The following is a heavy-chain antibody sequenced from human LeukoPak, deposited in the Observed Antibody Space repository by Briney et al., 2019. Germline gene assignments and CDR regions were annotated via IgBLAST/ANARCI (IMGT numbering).Heavy chain of an antibody. CDR1: GFIFREYT. Sequence: GGSLRLPCAASGFIFREYTMKWVRVAWGRGRVGGASISGSSNYIYYADSVKGRFTISRGNAKNSLYLQMNSLRVEDTAVYYCARDESGDNDAFDIWGQGTMVTVSS. CDR2: ISGSSNYI. CDR3: ARDESGDNDAFDI. J-gene: IGHJ3*02. D-gene: IGHD2-21*01. V-gene: IGHV3-21*01.